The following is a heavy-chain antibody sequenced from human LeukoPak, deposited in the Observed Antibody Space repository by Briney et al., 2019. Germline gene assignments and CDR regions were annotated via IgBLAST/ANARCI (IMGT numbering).Heavy chain of an antibody. CDR1: GFTFSSYG. V-gene: IGHV3-33*01. J-gene: IGHJ6*02. D-gene: IGHD4-17*01. CDR3: ARDVTAVTTSNGMDV. CDR2: IWYDGSNK. Sequence: GRSLRLSCAASGFTFSSYGMHWVRQAPGKGLEWVAVIWYDGSNKYYADSVKGRFTISRDNSKNTLYLQMNSLRAEDTAVYYCARDVTAVTTSNGMDVWGQGTTVTVSS.